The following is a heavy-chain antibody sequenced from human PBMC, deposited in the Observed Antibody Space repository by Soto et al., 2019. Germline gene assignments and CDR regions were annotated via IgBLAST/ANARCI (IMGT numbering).Heavy chain of an antibody. V-gene: IGHV6-1*01. CDR3: ARDPSVTIFGVVIPYFDY. CDR1: GDSVSSNSAA. J-gene: IGHJ4*02. CDR2: TYYRSKWYN. Sequence: QVQLQQSGPGLVKPSQTLSLTCAISGDSVSSNSAAWNWIRQSPSRGLEWLGRTYYRSKWYNDYAVSVKSRITINPDTSKNQFSLQLNSVTPEDTAVYYCARDPSVTIFGVVIPYFDYWGQGTLVTGSS. D-gene: IGHD3-3*01.